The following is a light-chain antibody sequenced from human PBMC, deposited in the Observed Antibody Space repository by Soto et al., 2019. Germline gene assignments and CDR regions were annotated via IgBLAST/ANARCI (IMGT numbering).Light chain of an antibody. J-gene: IGKJ1*01. Sequence: EIVLTQAPGTRSLSQVESATLSFRASQSVSSNYFAWYQQKPGQAPRLLIYGASTRATDIPDRFSGGGSGTDFTLTISRLEPEDFAVYYCQQYGSSLWTFGQGTKVDIK. CDR1: QSVSSNY. CDR3: QQYGSSLWT. V-gene: IGKV3-20*01. CDR2: GAS.